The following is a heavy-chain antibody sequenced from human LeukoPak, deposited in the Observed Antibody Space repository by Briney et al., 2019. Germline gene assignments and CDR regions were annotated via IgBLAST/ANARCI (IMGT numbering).Heavy chain of an antibody. J-gene: IGHJ4*02. CDR2: ITSDGRST. Sequence: GGSLRLSCVVSGSTFSSTWMHWVRQAPGKGLVWVSRITSDGRSTSYADSVKGRFTISRDNSKSTLSLQMNSLRAEDTAVFYCARTPYDFWSASYSYYFDYWGQGTLVTVSS. CDR3: ARTPYDFWSASYSYYFDY. D-gene: IGHD3-3*01. CDR1: GSTFSSTW. V-gene: IGHV3-74*01.